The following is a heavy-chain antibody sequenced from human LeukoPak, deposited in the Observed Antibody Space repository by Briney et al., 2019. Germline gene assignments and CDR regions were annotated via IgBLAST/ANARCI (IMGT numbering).Heavy chain of an antibody. CDR3: ARVSPHRKMSYGNQNWFDT. D-gene: IGHD3-16*01. CDR1: GYIFSNFG. V-gene: IGHV1-18*01. CDR2: ISGYNGYT. J-gene: IGHJ5*02. Sequence: GASVTVSCTASGYIFSNFGINWVRQAPGQGLEWMGWISGYNGYTKYAQKLQGRVTMTTDTSTSTAHMELRSLRSDDTAVYYCARVSPHRKMSYGNQNWFDTWGQGTLVTVSS.